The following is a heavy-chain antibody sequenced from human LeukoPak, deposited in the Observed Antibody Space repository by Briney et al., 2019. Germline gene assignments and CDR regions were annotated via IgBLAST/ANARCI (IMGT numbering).Heavy chain of an antibody. J-gene: IGHJ3*02. V-gene: IGHV4-61*05. Sequence: SETLSLTCTVSGGSISSSSYYWGWIRQPPGKGLEWIGYIYYSRSTNYNPSLKSRVTMSVDTSKNQFSLKLSSVTAADTAVYYCARLIWFGSASDIWGQGTMVTVSS. CDR2: IYYSRST. CDR3: ARLIWFGSASDI. CDR1: GGSISSSSYY. D-gene: IGHD3-10*01.